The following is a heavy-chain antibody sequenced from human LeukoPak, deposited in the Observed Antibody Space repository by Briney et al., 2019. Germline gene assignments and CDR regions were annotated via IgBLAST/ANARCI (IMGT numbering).Heavy chain of an antibody. CDR1: GFSISNYY. V-gene: IGHV3-66*02. Sequence: GGSLRLSCAASGFSISNYYMHWVRQAPGKGLEWVSRFVSDDNRVYADSVKGRFTISRDNSKNTLYLQMNSLRAEDTAVYYCARDRTRFQDAFDIWGQGTMVTVSS. J-gene: IGHJ3*02. CDR3: ARDRTRFQDAFDI. D-gene: IGHD3-16*01. CDR2: FVSDDNR.